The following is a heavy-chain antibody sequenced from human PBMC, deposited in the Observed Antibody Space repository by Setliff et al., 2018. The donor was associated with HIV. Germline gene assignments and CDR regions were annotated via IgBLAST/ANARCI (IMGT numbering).Heavy chain of an antibody. CDR3: ARSPRDSSGWFGEGDY. V-gene: IGHV5-51*01. Sequence: GESLKISCKASGYSFTTYWFAWVRQMPGKGLEWMGIIYPSDSDTRYSPSFQGQVTISADKSISTAYLQWNSLKASDTALYYCARSPRDSSGWFGEGDYWGQGTLVTVSS. D-gene: IGHD6-19*01. CDR1: GYSFTTYW. J-gene: IGHJ4*02. CDR2: IYPSDSDT.